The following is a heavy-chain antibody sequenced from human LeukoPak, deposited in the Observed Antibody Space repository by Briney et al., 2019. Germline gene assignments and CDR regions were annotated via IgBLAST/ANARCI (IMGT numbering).Heavy chain of an antibody. V-gene: IGHV4-34*01. CDR1: GGSFSGDY. CDR2: INHSGST. CDR3: ARRAVWFGKSYDY. J-gene: IGHJ4*02. D-gene: IGHD3-10*01. Sequence: NPSEALSLTCAVYGGSFSGDYWSWIRQPPGKGLEWIGEINHSGSTNYNPSLKSRVVISVDTYKNQFSLKLSSVTAADTAVYYCARRAVWFGKSYDYWGQGTLVTVSS.